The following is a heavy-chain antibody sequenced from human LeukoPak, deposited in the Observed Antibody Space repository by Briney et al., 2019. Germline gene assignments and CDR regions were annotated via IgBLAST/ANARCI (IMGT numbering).Heavy chain of an antibody. CDR2: IRYDGSNK. D-gene: IGHD5-12*01. CDR3: AKDTLSGYDHRLYYYYGMDV. J-gene: IGHJ6*02. Sequence: AGGSLRLSCAASGFTFSSYGMHWARQAPGKGLEWVAFIRYDGSNKYYADSVKGRFTISRDNSKNTLYLQMNSLRAEDTAVYYCAKDTLSGYDHRLYYYYGMDVWGQGTTVTVSS. V-gene: IGHV3-30*02. CDR1: GFTFSSYG.